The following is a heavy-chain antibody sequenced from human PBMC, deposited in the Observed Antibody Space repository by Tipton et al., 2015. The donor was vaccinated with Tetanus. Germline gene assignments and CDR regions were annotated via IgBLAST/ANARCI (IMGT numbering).Heavy chain of an antibody. CDR3: TTTDDNIVLMVYDYGGSDASDI. CDR2: IRSKAYGGTT. Sequence: SLRLSCTASGFTFGDYAMSWFRQAPGKGLEWVGFIRSKAYGGTTEYAASVKGRFTISRDDSKSIAYLQMNSLKTEDTAVYYCTTTDDNIVLMVYDYGGSDASDIWGQGTMVTVSS. D-gene: IGHD2-8*01. V-gene: IGHV3-49*03. CDR1: GFTFGDYA. J-gene: IGHJ3*02.